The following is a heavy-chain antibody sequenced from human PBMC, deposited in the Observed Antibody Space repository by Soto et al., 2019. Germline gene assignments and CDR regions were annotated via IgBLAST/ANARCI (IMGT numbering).Heavy chain of an antibody. CDR3: TRDGGFGSRSSFDY. CDR2: MSTTSSYT. D-gene: IGHD3-10*01. J-gene: IGHJ4*02. Sequence: EVLLVESGGGLVPPGGSLRLSCGASGFTFSSYSMNWVRQAPGKGLEWVSSMSTTSSYTWYADSMKGRFTISRDNVKNSLYLQMNSLRVEDTAVYYCTRDGGFGSRSSFDYWGQGTLVTVSS. V-gene: IGHV3-21*01. CDR1: GFTFSSYS.